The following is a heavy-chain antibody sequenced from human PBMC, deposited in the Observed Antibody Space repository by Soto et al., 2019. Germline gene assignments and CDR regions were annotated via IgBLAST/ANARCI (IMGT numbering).Heavy chain of an antibody. D-gene: IGHD6-6*01. V-gene: IGHV1-69*02. J-gene: IGHJ5*02. CDR3: ARGSISSSLDWFDP. CDR1: GGTFSSYT. CDR2: IIPILGIA. Sequence: QVQLVQSGAKVKKPGSSVKVSCKASGGTFSSYTISWVRQAPGQGLEWMGRIIPILGIANYAQKFQGRVTITADKSTSTAYMELSSLRSEDTAVYSCARGSISSSLDWFDPWGQGTLVTVSS.